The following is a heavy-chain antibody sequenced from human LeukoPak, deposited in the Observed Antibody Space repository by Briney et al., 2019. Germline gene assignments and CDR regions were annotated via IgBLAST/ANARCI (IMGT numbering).Heavy chain of an antibody. J-gene: IGHJ4*02. V-gene: IGHV3-30*04. CDR1: GFTFSSYA. CDR2: ISYDGSNK. Sequence: GRSLRLSCAASGFTFSSYAMHWVRQAPGKGLEWVAVISYDGSNKYYADSVKGRFTISRDNSKNTLYLQMNSLRAEDTAVYYRARDPWLRWPENYFDYWGQGTLVTVSS. CDR3: ARDPWLRWPENYFDY. D-gene: IGHD4-23*01.